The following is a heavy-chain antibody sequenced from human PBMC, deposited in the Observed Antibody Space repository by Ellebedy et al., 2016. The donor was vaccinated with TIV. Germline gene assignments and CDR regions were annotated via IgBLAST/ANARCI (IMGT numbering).Heavy chain of an antibody. CDR1: GFTFSSYG. D-gene: IGHD2-21*01. Sequence: PGGSLRLSCAASGFTFSSYGMHWVRQAPGKGLEWVAFIRYDGSNKYYADSVKGRFTISRDNSKNTLYLQMNSLRAEDTAVYYCTTAPESVGPVEGYWGQGTLVTVSS. J-gene: IGHJ4*02. CDR2: IRYDGSNK. CDR3: TTAPESVGPVEGY. V-gene: IGHV3-30*02.